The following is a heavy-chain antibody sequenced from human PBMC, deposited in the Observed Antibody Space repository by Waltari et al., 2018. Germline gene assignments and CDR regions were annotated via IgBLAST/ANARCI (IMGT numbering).Heavy chain of an antibody. Sequence: VRLQQWGAGLLKPSETLSLTCAVDGGSFSDYFWGWLRQSPGKGLEWIGEITHSGYTNYNPSLESRITISVDTSKSQFSLNLSSVTAADTAVFYCARGRSSGWTHLMFDYWGQGSLVVVSS. J-gene: IGHJ4*02. D-gene: IGHD6-25*01. V-gene: IGHV4-34*01. CDR3: ARGRSSGWTHLMFDY. CDR1: GGSFSDYF. CDR2: ITHSGYT.